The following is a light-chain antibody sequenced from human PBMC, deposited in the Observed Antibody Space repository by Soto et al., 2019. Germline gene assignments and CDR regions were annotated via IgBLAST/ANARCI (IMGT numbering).Light chain of an antibody. V-gene: IGLV1-40*01. Sequence: QSVLTQPPSVSGAPGQRITISCTGSTSNIGAGYDVHWYQQLPGTAPKLLIYANSNRPSGVPDRFSGSKSGTSASLDITGRQADDEADYYCQSYDSSLSGSEVFGGGTKLTVL. CDR3: QSYDSSLSGSEV. CDR1: TSNIGAGYD. J-gene: IGLJ2*01. CDR2: ANS.